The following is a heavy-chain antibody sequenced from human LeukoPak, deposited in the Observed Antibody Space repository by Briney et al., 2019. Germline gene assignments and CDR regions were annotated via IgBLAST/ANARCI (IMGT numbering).Heavy chain of an antibody. D-gene: IGHD2-15*01. V-gene: IGHV3-23*01. CDR1: GFTVSNDF. Sequence: GGSLRLSCAVSGFTVSNDFMSWVRHPQGQGLEMVSGSGGSVGITFYADSVKGRFTIARDNSKNTPYLQMNSLRAEDTAVYYCAKDGRSGGSRTIEYWGEGTLVTVSS. CDR2: SGGSVGIT. CDR3: AKDGRSGGSRTIEY. J-gene: IGHJ4*02.